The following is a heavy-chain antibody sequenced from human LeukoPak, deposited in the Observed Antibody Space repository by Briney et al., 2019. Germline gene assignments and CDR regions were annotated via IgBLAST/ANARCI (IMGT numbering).Heavy chain of an antibody. D-gene: IGHD1-26*01. CDR3: VRRGGRSEAFDI. Sequence: SQTLSLTCAISGDSVSSNSAAWNWRRQSPSRGLEWLGRTYYRSKWYNDYAVSVESRITNNPDTSNNKFSLQLSSVTPEDTAVYYCVRRGGRSEAFDIWGQGTMVTVSS. CDR2: TYYRSKWYN. V-gene: IGHV6-1*01. J-gene: IGHJ3*02. CDR1: GDSVSSNSAA.